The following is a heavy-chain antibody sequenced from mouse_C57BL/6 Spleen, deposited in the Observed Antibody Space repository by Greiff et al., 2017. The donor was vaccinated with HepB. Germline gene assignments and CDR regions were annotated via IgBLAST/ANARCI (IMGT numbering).Heavy chain of an antibody. CDR3: ASSDDYDGVAY. CDR1: GYTFTDYN. Sequence: VQLQQSGPELVKPGASVKMSCKASGYTFTDYNMHWVKQSNGKSLEWIGYINPNNGGTSYNQKFKGKATLTVNKSSSTAYMELRSLTSEDSAVYYCASSDDYDGVAYWGQGTLVTVSA. J-gene: IGHJ3*01. D-gene: IGHD2-4*01. V-gene: IGHV1-22*01. CDR2: INPNNGGT.